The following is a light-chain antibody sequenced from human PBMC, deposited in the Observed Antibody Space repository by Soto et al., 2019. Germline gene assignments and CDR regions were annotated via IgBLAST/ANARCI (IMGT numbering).Light chain of an antibody. CDR1: QSVSNTY. V-gene: IGKV3-20*01. J-gene: IGKJ5*01. CDR2: DTS. Sequence: IVLTQSPGTLSLSPGARAPLSCRTSQSVSNTYVAWYQQKPGQAPRLLIYDTSSRVTGIPDRFSGSGSGTDFTLTISRLEPEDFAVFYCQQYGTSEIIFGQGTRLEI. CDR3: QQYGTSEII.